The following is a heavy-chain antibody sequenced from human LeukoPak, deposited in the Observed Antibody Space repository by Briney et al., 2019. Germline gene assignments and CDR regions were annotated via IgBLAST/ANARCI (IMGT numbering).Heavy chain of an antibody. CDR1: GGSISSGSYY. CDR3: VRGVTSTNYYYFYMDV. D-gene: IGHD2-8*01. Sequence: SQNLSLTCTVSGGSISSGSYYWSWVRQPAGRGLEWIGRINTSGSTKYNPSLKSRVTMSVDTSKNQYSLNLSSVTAADTAVYFCVRGVTSTNYYYFYMDVWGKGTTVTISS. CDR2: INTSGST. V-gene: IGHV4-61*02. J-gene: IGHJ6*03.